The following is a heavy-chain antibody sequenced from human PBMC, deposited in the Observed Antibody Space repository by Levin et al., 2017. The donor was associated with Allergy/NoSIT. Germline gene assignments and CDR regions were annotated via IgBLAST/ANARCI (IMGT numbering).Heavy chain of an antibody. CDR2: LRSIRHGGTS. CDR1: GFTFGDYA. Sequence: PGGSLRLSCTASGFTFGDYAMSWFRQAPGKGLEWVAFLRSIRHGGTSEYAASVKGRFIITRDDSKSIAYLQMNSLKIEDPAMYYCTRDIAARHWFDPWSQGTQVTVSS. V-gene: IGHV3-49*03. J-gene: IGHJ5*02. D-gene: IGHD6-6*01. CDR3: TRDIAARHWFDP.